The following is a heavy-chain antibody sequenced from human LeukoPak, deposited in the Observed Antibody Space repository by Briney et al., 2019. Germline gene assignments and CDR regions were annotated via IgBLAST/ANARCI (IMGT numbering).Heavy chain of an antibody. V-gene: IGHV3-13*04. CDR2: IGTAGDT. CDR1: GFTFSSYD. Sequence: GGSLRPSCAASGFTFSSYDMHWVRQATGKGLEWVSAIGTAGDTYYPGSVKGRFTISRENAKNSLYLQMNSLRAGDTAVYYCARSVGATIDSLAFDIWGQGTMVTVSS. J-gene: IGHJ3*02. D-gene: IGHD1-26*01. CDR3: ARSVGATIDSLAFDI.